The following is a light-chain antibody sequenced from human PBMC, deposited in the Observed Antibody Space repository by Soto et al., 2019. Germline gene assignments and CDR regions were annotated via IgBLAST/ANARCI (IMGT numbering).Light chain of an antibody. CDR1: QFVSSRF. CDR3: QQYNNWPPIT. Sequence: EIVFTLSPSTLSLSPGESATLLCRASQFVSSRFLAWYQHKPGQAPRLLIYGASSRATGIPDRFSGSGSGTDFTLTITPQEPEDFVVYFCQQYNNWPPITFGQGTRLEIK. CDR2: GAS. J-gene: IGKJ5*01. V-gene: IGKV3-20*01.